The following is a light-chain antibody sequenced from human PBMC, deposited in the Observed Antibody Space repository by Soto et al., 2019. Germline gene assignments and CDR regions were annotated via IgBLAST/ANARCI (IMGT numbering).Light chain of an antibody. CDR1: QSVSNY. CDR3: QQRSGWPPSLT. Sequence: EVVLTQSPATLSLSPGETATLSCRASQSVSNYLAWYQQKPGQAPRLLIYDTSKSATGIPARFSGSGSGTDFTLTISSLEPEDFAVYFCQQRSGWPPSLTFGGGTQVEIK. J-gene: IGKJ4*01. CDR2: DTS. V-gene: IGKV3-11*01.